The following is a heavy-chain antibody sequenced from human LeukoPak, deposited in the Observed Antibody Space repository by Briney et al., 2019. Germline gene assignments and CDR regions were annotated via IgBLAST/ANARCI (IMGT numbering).Heavy chain of an antibody. J-gene: IGHJ4*02. V-gene: IGHV3-21*01. Sequence: PGGSLRLSCAASGFTLSGYSMNWVRQAPGKGLEWVSSISTTSDYIHYADSLKGRVAISRDNAKNSLYLQMNSLRAEDTAVYYCARGGIYSQGFDYWGQGSLVTVSS. D-gene: IGHD6-13*01. CDR1: GFTLSGYS. CDR3: ARGGIYSQGFDY. CDR2: ISTTSDYI.